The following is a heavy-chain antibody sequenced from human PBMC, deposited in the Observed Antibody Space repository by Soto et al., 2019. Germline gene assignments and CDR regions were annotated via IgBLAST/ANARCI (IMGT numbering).Heavy chain of an antibody. J-gene: IGHJ6*02. V-gene: IGHV3-73*01. D-gene: IGHD3-9*01. CDR3: TRHRSPDYFDWLLSDGMDV. CDR2: IRSKVNSYAT. Sequence: GGSLRLSCAASGFTFSGSAMHWVRQASGKGLEWVGRIRSKVNSYATAYAASVKGRFTISRDDSKNTAYLQMNSLKTEDTAVYYCTRHRSPDYFDWLLSDGMDVWGQGTTVTVSS. CDR1: GFTFSGSA.